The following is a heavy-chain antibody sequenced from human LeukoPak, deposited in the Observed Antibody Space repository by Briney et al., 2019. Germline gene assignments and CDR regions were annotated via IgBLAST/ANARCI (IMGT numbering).Heavy chain of an antibody. Sequence: GGSLRLSCAASGFTLTSYEMNWVRLAPGKGLEWISYISRTGNSIYYADSVKGRFTVSRDSAKNSLYLQMNSLRAEDTAVYYCARELGSSVGLYYYGMDVWGQGTTVTVS. D-gene: IGHD6-19*01. CDR1: GFTLTSYE. CDR2: ISRTGNSI. V-gene: IGHV3-48*03. CDR3: ARELGSSVGLYYYGMDV. J-gene: IGHJ6*02.